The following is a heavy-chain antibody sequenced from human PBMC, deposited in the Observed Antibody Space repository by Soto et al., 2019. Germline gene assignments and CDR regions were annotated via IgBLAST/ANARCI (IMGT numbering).Heavy chain of an antibody. Sequence: VQLVESGEGLVQPGGSLRLSCAASGFTFSNYAMHWVRQAPGKGLEYVSAISSNGGSTFYADSVKGRFTISRDNSKNTLYLQMGSLSAEDMAVYYCARTYDDFWSGYPQGYFDYWGQGTLVTVSS. CDR1: GFTFSNYA. J-gene: IGHJ4*02. CDR3: ARTYDDFWSGYPQGYFDY. CDR2: ISSNGGST. V-gene: IGHV3-64*02. D-gene: IGHD3-3*01.